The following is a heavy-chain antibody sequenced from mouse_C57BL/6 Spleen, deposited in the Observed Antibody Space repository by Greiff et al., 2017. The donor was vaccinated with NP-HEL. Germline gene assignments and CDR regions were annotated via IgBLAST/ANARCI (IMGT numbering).Heavy chain of an antibody. CDR3: AREGTTVVAKGFDY. Sequence: EVKLVESGGDLVKPGGSLKLSCAASGFTFSSYGMSWVRQTPDKRLEWVATISSGGSYTYYPDSVKGRFTISRDNAKNTLYLQMSSLKSEDTAMYYCAREGTTVVAKGFDYWGQGTTLTVSS. V-gene: IGHV5-6*01. J-gene: IGHJ2*01. CDR2: ISSGGSYT. D-gene: IGHD1-1*01. CDR1: GFTFSSYG.